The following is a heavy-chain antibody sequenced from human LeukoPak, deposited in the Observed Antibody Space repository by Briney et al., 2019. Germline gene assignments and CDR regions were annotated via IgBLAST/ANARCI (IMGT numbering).Heavy chain of an antibody. CDR1: GYTFTSYT. V-gene: IGHV7-4-1*02. CDR3: ARPPTAMVTSYYYYYMDV. CDR2: INTNTGNP. D-gene: IGHD5-18*01. Sequence: VASVKVSCKASGYTFTSYTMHWVRQAPGQGLEWMGWINTNTGNPTYAQGFTGRFVFSLDTSVSTAYLQISSLKAEDTAVYYCARPPTAMVTSYYYYYMDVWGKGTTLTVSS. J-gene: IGHJ6*03.